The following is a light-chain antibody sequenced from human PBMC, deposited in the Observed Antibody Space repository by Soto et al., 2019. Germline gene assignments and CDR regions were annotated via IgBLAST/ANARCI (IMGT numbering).Light chain of an antibody. CDR2: EAI. J-gene: IGLJ1*01. CDR1: SSDVGGYDY. Sequence: QSVLTQPPSASGSPGQSVTISCTGTSSDVGGYDYVSWYQQHPGKAPKLMIYEAIKRPSGVSNRFSGSISGTTASLTISGLQADDEADYYCCSYVGATTYVFGSGTKVTV. V-gene: IGLV2-8*01. CDR3: CSYVGATTYV.